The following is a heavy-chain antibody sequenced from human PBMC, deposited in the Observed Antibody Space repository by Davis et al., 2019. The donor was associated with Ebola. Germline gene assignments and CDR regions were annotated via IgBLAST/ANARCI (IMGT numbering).Heavy chain of an antibody. CDR3: ASSPSAVVAASFDD. V-gene: IGHV4-59*01. CDR2: IYYSGST. CDR1: GGSSSGYY. J-gene: IGHJ4*02. D-gene: IGHD2-15*01. Sequence: SETLSLTCAVYGGSSSGYYWSWIRQPPGKGLEWIGYIYYSGSTNYNPSLKSRVTIPVDTPKNQSTLKLSPVTAADTAVYYCASSPSAVVAASFDDWGQGTLVTVSS.